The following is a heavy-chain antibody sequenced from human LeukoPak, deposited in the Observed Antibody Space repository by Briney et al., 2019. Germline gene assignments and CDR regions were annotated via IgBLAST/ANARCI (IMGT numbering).Heavy chain of an antibody. CDR3: AKEHLGATHY. J-gene: IGHJ4*02. D-gene: IGHD1-26*01. CDR1: GFTFSSHG. V-gene: IGHV3-23*01. CDR2: ISGSGGST. Sequence: PGGSLRLSCAASGFTFSSHGMHWVRQAPGKGLEWVSAISGSGGSTYYADSVKGRFTISRDNSKNTLYLQMNSLRAEDTAVYYCAKEHLGATHYWGQGTLVTVSS.